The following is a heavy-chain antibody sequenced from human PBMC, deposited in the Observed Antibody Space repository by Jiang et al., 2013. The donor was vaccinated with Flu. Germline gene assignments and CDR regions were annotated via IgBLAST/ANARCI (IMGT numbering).Heavy chain of an antibody. J-gene: IGHJ6*02. Sequence: KKPGASVKVSCKASGYTFTGYYMHWVRQAPGQGLEWMGRINPNSGGTNYAQKFQGRVTMTRDTSISTAYMELSRLRSDDTAVYYCARDGGDGRFLEWLFPSTYYYGMDVWGQGTTVTVSS. CDR2: INPNSGGT. CDR1: GYTFTGYY. V-gene: IGHV1-2*06. CDR3: ARDGGDGRFLEWLFPSTYYYGMDV. D-gene: IGHD3-3*01.